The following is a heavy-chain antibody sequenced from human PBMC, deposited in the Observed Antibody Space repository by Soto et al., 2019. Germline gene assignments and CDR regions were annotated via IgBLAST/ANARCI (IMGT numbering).Heavy chain of an antibody. J-gene: IGHJ4*02. Sequence: PGGSLRLSCAASGFTFSTYAMFWVRQAPGKGLEWVAVISYDGSSKYYADSVKGRFTISRDNSKNMLYVQMSSLRDEDTAVYYCARVGVAGTLGYFDFWGQGTRVTVSS. V-gene: IGHV3-30-3*01. CDR1: GFTFSTYA. CDR2: ISYDGSSK. D-gene: IGHD6-19*01. CDR3: ARVGVAGTLGYFDF.